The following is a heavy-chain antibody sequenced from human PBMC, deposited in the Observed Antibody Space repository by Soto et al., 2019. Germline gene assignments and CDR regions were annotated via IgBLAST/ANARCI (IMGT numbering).Heavy chain of an antibody. D-gene: IGHD2-15*01. V-gene: IGHV4-39*01. CDR1: GGPITSSSYH. CDR2: VYYVGST. CDR3: ARHGLYCSSGSCYETFFDF. Sequence: PSETLSLTCTVSGGPITSSSYHWGWIRQPPGKGLEWIGSVYYVGSTYYNPSLKSRVSISVDTSKTQFSLKVNSVTAADTAVYFCARHGLYCSSGSCYETFFDFWAQGNLVTVSS. J-gene: IGHJ4*02.